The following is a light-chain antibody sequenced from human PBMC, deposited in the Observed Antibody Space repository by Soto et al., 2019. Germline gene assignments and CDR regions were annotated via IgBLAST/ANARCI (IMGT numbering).Light chain of an antibody. CDR2: DVS. V-gene: IGLV2-11*01. J-gene: IGLJ2*01. CDR1: SSDVGGYNY. Sequence: QSALTQPRSVSGSPGQSVTISCTGTSSDVGGYNYVSWYQHHPGRAPKVMIYDVSKRPSGVPDRFSGTKSGNTASLTISGLQAEDEADYYCCSYAGSDTLVFGGGTQLTVL. CDR3: CSYAGSDTLV.